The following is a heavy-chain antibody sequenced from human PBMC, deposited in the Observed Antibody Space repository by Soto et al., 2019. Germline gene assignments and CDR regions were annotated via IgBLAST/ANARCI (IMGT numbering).Heavy chain of an antibody. CDR1: GYTLSSYY. CDR3: ARRYYFAY. CDR2: IDPSVDST. J-gene: IGHJ4*02. Sequence: QVQLVQSGAEVKKPGASVKVSCKASGYTLSSYYIHWVRQAPGQGLEWIGIIDPSVDSTTYSQNFQGRVTMTRDTSTNTVYMELSSLRSEDTAIYYCARRYYFAYWGQGTLVTVSS. V-gene: IGHV1-46*01.